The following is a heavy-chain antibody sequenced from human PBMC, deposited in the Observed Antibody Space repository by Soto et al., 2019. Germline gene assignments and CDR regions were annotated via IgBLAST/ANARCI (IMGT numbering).Heavy chain of an antibody. CDR3: ARGTCSGGSCYPLRNWFDP. CDR2: IIPSFGRT. Sequence: GASVKVSCKASGYTFTSYYMHWVRQAPGQGLEWMGIIIPSFGRTSYAQRFQGRVTMTRDTSTSTVYMELSSLRSEDTAVYYCARGTCSGGSCYPLRNWFDPWGQGTLVTVSS. J-gene: IGHJ5*02. V-gene: IGHV1-46*01. D-gene: IGHD2-15*01. CDR1: GYTFTSYY.